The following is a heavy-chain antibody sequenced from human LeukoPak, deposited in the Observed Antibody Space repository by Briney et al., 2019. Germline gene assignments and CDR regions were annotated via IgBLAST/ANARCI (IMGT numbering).Heavy chain of an antibody. CDR1: GFTFSSYA. D-gene: IGHD3-22*01. J-gene: IGHJ3*02. V-gene: IGHV3-23*01. CDR2: ISGSGGST. Sequence: GGSLRLSCAASGFTFSSYAMSWVRQAPGKGLEWVSAISGSGGSTYYADSVKGRFTISRDNSKNTLYLQMNSLRAEDTAVYYCAIRPYYYYSSGYSDAFDIWGQGTMVTVSS. CDR3: AIRPYYYYSSGYSDAFDI.